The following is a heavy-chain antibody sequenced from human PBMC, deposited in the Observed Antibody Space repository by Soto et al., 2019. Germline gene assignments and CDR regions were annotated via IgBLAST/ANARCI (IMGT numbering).Heavy chain of an antibody. CDR1: GGTFSSYA. J-gene: IGHJ4*02. CDR3: ARGREGSGYSYGSVDY. Sequence: QVQLVQSGAEVKKPGSSVKVSCKASGGTFSSYAISWVRQAPGQGLEWMGGIIPIFGTANYAQKFQGRVTITADESTSTAYMELSSLRSEDTAVYYCARGREGSGYSYGSVDYWGQGTLVTVSS. D-gene: IGHD5-18*01. V-gene: IGHV1-69*12. CDR2: IIPIFGTA.